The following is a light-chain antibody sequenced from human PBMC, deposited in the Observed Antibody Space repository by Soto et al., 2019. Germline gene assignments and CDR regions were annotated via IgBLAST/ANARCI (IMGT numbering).Light chain of an antibody. J-gene: IGKJ1*01. CDR1: QSISSW. Sequence: DIRMTQAPSTLSASGGYRFSISCRASQSISSWLAWYQQKPGKAPKLLIYDASRLESAVPSRFSGSGSQTEFTLTISSLHPDDFATYYCHQYNSYTWTFGQGTKVDI. CDR2: DAS. CDR3: HQYNSYTWT. V-gene: IGKV1-5*01.